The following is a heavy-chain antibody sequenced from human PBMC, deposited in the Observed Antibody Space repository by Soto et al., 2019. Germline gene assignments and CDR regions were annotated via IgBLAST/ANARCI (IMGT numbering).Heavy chain of an antibody. Sequence: KTSETLSLTCTFSGGSMSSGRYDWSWIRQAPGKGLEWIGYIENSGNTKSNSPFKSRATLSIDTSKNQFSLKLSSVTAADTAVYFCGRTDHKGAWAAWFWGQGILVTVSS. J-gene: IGHJ4*02. D-gene: IGHD3-22*01. CDR2: IENSGNT. CDR1: GGSMSSGRYD. CDR3: GRTDHKGAWAAWF. V-gene: IGHV4-61*01.